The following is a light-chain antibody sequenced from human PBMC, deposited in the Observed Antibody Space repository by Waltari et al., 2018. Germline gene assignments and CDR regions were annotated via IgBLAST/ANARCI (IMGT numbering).Light chain of an antibody. CDR3: QQYDISPLT. J-gene: IGKJ4*01. CDR2: DTS. CDR1: QTVRTTY. V-gene: IGKV3-20*01. Sequence: EIVLTQSPGTLTLSPGERATLSCRASQTVRTTYLAWYQQKPGQAPTLLIYDTSSRATGIPDRFSGSGSGTDFSLTINSLEPEDFAVYYCQQYDISPLTFGGGTKVETK.